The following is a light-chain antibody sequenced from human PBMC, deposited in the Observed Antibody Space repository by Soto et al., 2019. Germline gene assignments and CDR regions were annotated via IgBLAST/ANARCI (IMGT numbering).Light chain of an antibody. CDR2: LGS. V-gene: IGKV2-28*01. Sequence: DIVMTQSPLSLPVTPGEPASISCRSSQSLLHSNGHNFLDWYVQKPGQSPQLLIYLGSDRASGVPDRFSGSGSGTDFTLKISRVEAEDVGVYYCMQTLQTWTFGQGTTVDIK. J-gene: IGKJ1*01. CDR1: QSLLHSNGHNF. CDR3: MQTLQTWT.